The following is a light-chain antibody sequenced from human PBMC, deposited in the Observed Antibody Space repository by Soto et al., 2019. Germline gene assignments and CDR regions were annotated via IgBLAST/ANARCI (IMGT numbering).Light chain of an antibody. CDR2: GAS. CDR1: QGIRTD. V-gene: IGKV1-6*01. J-gene: IGKJ1*01. Sequence: THSLFAVSASVGCRFTIACRASQGIRTDLGWYQQSPGKAPKVLIVGASTLQSGVPSRFSGSGSGTDFTLTISCLQPEDSATYYCLQDFSSPRRFGQGTKVDIK. CDR3: LQDFSSPRR.